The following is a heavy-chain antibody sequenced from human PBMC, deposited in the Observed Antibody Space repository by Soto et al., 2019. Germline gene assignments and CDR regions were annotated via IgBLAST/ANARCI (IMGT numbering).Heavy chain of an antibody. V-gene: IGHV4-59*12. CDR1: GGSISSYY. J-gene: IGHJ6*02. D-gene: IGHD4-17*01. Sequence: SETLSLTCTVSGGSISSYYWSWIRQPPGKGLEWIGYIYYSGSTNYNPSLKSRVTISVDTSKNQFSLKLSSVTAADTAVYYCTTDLTRYGDYGYYYYYGMDVWGQGTTVTVSS. CDR3: TTDLTRYGDYGYYYYYGMDV. CDR2: IYYSGST.